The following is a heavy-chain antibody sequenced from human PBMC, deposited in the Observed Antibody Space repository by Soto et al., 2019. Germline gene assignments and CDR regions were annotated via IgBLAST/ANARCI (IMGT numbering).Heavy chain of an antibody. D-gene: IGHD6-19*01. CDR2: IKSHGDTT. Sequence: GGSLRLSCSASGFTFSSLGMHWVRQAPGKGLEFVSAIKSHGDTTYYADSVKGRFTISRDNSENTLYLQMSSLRPEDTAVYYCVKDRSLAVAGGYYFDYWGQGTLVTVSS. CDR1: GFTFSSLG. J-gene: IGHJ4*02. V-gene: IGHV3-64D*08. CDR3: VKDRSLAVAGGYYFDY.